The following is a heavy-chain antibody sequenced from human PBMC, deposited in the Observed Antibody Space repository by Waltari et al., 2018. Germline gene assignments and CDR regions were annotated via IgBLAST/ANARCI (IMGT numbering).Heavy chain of an antibody. CDR2: TSHDESHK. D-gene: IGHD2-8*01. Sequence: VHLLESGGGLIRPGGSLRRSCAASVVTSSADTMHWVRQAPGKGLEWVAVTSHDESHKYYADSVKGRFTIYKDNSKNTLYLQMNSLSTEDTAMYYCARDDRDGLPDYFDFWGQGTLVTVSS. CDR1: VVTSSADT. V-gene: IGHV3-30*01. J-gene: IGHJ4*02. CDR3: ARDDRDGLPDYFDF.